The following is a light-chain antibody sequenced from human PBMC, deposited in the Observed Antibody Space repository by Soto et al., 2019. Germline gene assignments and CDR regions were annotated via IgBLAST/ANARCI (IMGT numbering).Light chain of an antibody. CDR3: QQYEKWPPSIT. V-gene: IGKV1-5*01. J-gene: IGKJ5*01. CDR1: QSISRW. Sequence: DIQMTQSPSTLSASVGDRVTISCRASQSISRWLAWYQQKPGKAPNLLIYDASSLQSGVPSRFSGIGSGTEFTLTISSLQSEDFAVYYCQQYEKWPPSITFGQGTRLEIK. CDR2: DAS.